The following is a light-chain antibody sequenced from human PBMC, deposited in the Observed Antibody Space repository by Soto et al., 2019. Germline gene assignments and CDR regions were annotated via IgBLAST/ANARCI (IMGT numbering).Light chain of an antibody. V-gene: IGKV1-5*01. J-gene: IGKJ1*01. CDR3: QQYNDHQWT. CDR1: QSVSTW. Sequence: DIQMTQSPSTLSASVGDRVTITCRPSQSVSTWLAWYQQKPGEAPNLLIYEASRLHSGVPSRFSGSASGGEFTLTITNLQPDDVATYYCQQYNDHQWTFGQGTKVDIK. CDR2: EAS.